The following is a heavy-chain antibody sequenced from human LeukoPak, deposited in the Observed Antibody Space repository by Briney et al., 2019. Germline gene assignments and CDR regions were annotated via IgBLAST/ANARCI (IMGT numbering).Heavy chain of an antibody. J-gene: IGHJ4*02. CDR3: ARLHLTASLAAVYFDN. D-gene: IGHD2-21*02. V-gene: IGHV5-51*01. Sequence: GXXLEISCQGSGSIFTNQWIGWVRKLPGKGLEWMGIIYPGDSDPRYSPSFQGQVTISADNSISTASLQWSSLKASDTAMYYCARLHLTASLAAVYFDNWGQGTLVTVSS. CDR1: GSIFTNQW. CDR2: IYPGDSDP.